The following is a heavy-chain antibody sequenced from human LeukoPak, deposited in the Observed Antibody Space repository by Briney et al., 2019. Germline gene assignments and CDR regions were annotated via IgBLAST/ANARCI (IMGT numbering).Heavy chain of an antibody. Sequence: PGGSLRLSCAASGFTFSSYSMNWVRQAPGKGLEWVSSISSSSSYIYYADSVKGRFTIPRDNAKNSLYLQMNSLRAEDTAVYYCARSVLGYCSSTSCHNWFDPWGQGTLVTVSS. CDR1: GFTFSSYS. D-gene: IGHD2-2*01. J-gene: IGHJ5*02. V-gene: IGHV3-21*01. CDR2: ISSSSSYI. CDR3: ARSVLGYCSSTSCHNWFDP.